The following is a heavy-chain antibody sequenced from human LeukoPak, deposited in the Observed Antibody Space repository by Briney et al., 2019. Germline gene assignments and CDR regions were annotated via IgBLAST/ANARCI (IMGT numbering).Heavy chain of an antibody. CDR1: GXTFSNAW. V-gene: IGHV3-15*01. J-gene: IGHJ4*02. Sequence: GGSLRLSCAASGXTFSNAWMTWVRQAPGKGLEWVGRIKSKTDDGTTDYAAPVKGRFTISRDDSKNTLFLQMNSLKTEDTAVYYCAYLFFDYWGQGALVTVSS. CDR3: AYLFFDY. CDR2: IKSKTDDGTT. D-gene: IGHD3-16*01.